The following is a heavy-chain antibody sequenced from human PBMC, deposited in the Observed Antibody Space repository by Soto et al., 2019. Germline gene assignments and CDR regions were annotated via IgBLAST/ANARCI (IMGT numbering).Heavy chain of an antibody. CDR1: GLTVSRNY. J-gene: IGHJ4*02. CDR3: VRMVGVVTSYYFDY. CDR2: IYRDGST. V-gene: IGHV3-66*01. D-gene: IGHD3-3*01. Sequence: SLRLSCGASGLTVSRNYLSWVRQAPGKGLEWVSLIYRDGSTYYADSVKGRFTISRDKSKNTLYLQMNSLRAEDTAVYYCVRMVGVVTSYYFDYWGQGTQVTVSS.